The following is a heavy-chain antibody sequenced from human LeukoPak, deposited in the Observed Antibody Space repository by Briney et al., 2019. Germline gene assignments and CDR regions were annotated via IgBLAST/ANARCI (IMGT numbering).Heavy chain of an antibody. D-gene: IGHD2-15*01. Sequence: PGGSLRLPCAVSGFTFSSYSMSWIRQAPGKGLEWVSYISSSSSYTKYADSVKGRFTISRDNAKNSLYLQMNSLRAEDTAVYHCARDRYCSGGSCYGWFDPWGQGTLVIVSS. V-gene: IGHV3-21*05. J-gene: IGHJ5*02. CDR3: ARDRYCSGGSCYGWFDP. CDR2: ISSSSSYT. CDR1: GFTFSSYS.